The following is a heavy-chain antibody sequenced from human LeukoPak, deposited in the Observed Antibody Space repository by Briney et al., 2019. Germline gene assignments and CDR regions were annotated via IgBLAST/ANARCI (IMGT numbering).Heavy chain of an antibody. CDR3: ARGYYDSSGYSYNWFDP. J-gene: IGHJ5*02. V-gene: IGHV1-8*01. CDR1: GYTFTSHD. CDR2: MNPNSGNT. Sequence: ASVKVSCKASGYTFTSHDINWVRQATGQGLEWMGWMNPNSGNTGYAQKFQGRVTMTRNTSISTAYMELSSLRSEDTAVYYCARGYYDSSGYSYNWFDPWGQGTLVTVSS. D-gene: IGHD3-22*01.